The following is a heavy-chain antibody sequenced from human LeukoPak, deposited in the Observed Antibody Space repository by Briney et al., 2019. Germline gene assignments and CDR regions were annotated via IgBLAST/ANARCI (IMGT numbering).Heavy chain of an antibody. CDR3: ARGEAYSNYEDY. CDR1: GYTFTRYG. Sequence: ASVKVSCKASGYTFTRYGISWVRQAPGQGLEWMGWISAYNGATNYAQKLQDRVTMTTDTSTGTAYMELRSLRSDDTAAYYCARGEAYSNYEDYWGQGTLVTVSS. V-gene: IGHV1-18*01. J-gene: IGHJ4*02. D-gene: IGHD4-11*01. CDR2: ISAYNGAT.